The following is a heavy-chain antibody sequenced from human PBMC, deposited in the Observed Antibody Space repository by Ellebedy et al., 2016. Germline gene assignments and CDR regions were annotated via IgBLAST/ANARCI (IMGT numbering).Heavy chain of an antibody. D-gene: IGHD4-17*01. Sequence: GGSLRLSXTTSGFTFSDYAMGWFRQPPGKGLEWLGLIRSEAYGGTTEYAASVKGRFTISRDDSKSIAYLQMNSLRTEDTAVYYCYYGHYSGYWGQGTLVTVSS. CDR3: YYGHYSGY. V-gene: IGHV3-49*03. CDR1: GFTFSDYA. CDR2: IRSEAYGGTT. J-gene: IGHJ4*02.